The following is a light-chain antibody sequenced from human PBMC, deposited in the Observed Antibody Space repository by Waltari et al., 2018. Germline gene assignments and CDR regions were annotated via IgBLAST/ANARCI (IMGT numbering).Light chain of an antibody. CDR1: NIGTKS. J-gene: IGLJ1*01. V-gene: IGLV3-21*01. Sequence: SYVLTQPPSVSVAPGETARITCGGNNIGTKSVHWYRQKPGQAPVLVISYASDRPSGIPERFSGSNAGDTATLTISRVEAGDEADYYCQVWDANNEPGLFGTGTEVTV. CDR3: QVWDANNEPGL. CDR2: YAS.